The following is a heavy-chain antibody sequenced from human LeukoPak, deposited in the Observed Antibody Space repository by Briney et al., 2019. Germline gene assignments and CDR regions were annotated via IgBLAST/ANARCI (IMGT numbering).Heavy chain of an antibody. CDR3: ARVGWYGRRVGY. Sequence: GGSLRLSCAASGFTFSSYGMSWVRQAPGKGLEWVSAISGSGGSTYYADSVKGRFTISRDNSKNTLYLQMNSLRAEDTAVYYCARVGWYGRRVGYWGQGTLVTVSS. V-gene: IGHV3-23*01. D-gene: IGHD6-19*01. J-gene: IGHJ4*02. CDR2: ISGSGGST. CDR1: GFTFSSYG.